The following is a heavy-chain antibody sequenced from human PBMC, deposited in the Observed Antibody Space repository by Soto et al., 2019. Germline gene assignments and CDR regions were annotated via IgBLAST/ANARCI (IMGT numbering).Heavy chain of an antibody. D-gene: IGHD6-19*01. CDR2: IKHDGSVQ. CDR3: ARAPYSNAWYRFDL. Sequence: QPXGSLRLACDASGXTFSGYWMSWVRQAPGKGLEWVADIKHDGSVQYYVDAVKGRFTISRDNANKLLYLQMNRMRAEDTAPYYCARAPYSNAWYRFDLWVQGTLGTVSS. J-gene: IGHJ4*02. V-gene: IGHV3-7*03. CDR1: GXTFSGYW.